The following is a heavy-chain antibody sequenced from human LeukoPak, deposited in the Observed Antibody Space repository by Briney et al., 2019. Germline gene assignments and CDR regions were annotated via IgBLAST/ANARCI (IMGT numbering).Heavy chain of an antibody. Sequence: GVSLRLSCAASGFTFSSYDMIWVRQAPGKGLEWVSDISGSGGSTYYADSVKGRFTIYRDNTKNTLYLQMKSQRAEDAAVYYFAKDRKWFYYWGQGTLVTVSS. CDR2: ISGSGGST. D-gene: IGHD1-26*01. J-gene: IGHJ4*02. CDR1: GFTFSSYD. CDR3: AKDRKWFYY. V-gene: IGHV3-23*01.